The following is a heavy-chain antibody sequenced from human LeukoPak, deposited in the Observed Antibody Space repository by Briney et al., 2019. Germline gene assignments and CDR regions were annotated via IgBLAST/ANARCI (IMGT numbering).Heavy chain of an antibody. Sequence: PSETQTLTCSLSGDSQWCHDLSWLRQPPGKGLEWIGYIHYSGRTNYNPSLKSRVTISVDTSKNQISLKVSSVTAADTAVYYCARRWPLGLTEAHYWCCLLCRRNTLVTVSS. V-gene: IGHV4-59*11. CDR3: ARRWPLGLTEAHYWCCLL. J-gene: IGHJ2*01. CDR1: GDSQWCHD. D-gene: IGHD5-24*01. CDR2: IHYSGRT.